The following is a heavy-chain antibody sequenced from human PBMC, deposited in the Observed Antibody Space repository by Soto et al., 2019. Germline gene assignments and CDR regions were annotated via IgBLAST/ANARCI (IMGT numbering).Heavy chain of an antibody. J-gene: IGHJ4*02. V-gene: IGHV3-74*01. CDR3: ARVGTTRFDY. CDR2: INSDGSST. Sequence: VGSLRLACAAGGVTCSRYWMHLVRQAPGKGLVWVSRINSDGSSTSYADSVKGRFTISRDNAKNTLYLQMNSLRAEDTAVYYCARVGTTRFDYWGQGTLVTVSS. CDR1: GVTCSRYW. D-gene: IGHD1-1*01.